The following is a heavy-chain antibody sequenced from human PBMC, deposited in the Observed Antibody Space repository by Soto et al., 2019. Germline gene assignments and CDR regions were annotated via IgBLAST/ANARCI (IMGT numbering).Heavy chain of an antibody. CDR2: IDPSDSYI. V-gene: IGHV5-10-1*01. CDR3: ARRREGERYAMDV. Sequence: PGESLKISCTGYGYDFTNYWINWMRQLPGKGLEWMGRIDPSDSYISYSPSFEGHVTISVDKYINTAYLQWSDLKASDSGKYFCARRREGERYAMDVWGQGTTVTVSS. CDR1: GYDFTNYW. D-gene: IGHD3-16*01. J-gene: IGHJ6*02.